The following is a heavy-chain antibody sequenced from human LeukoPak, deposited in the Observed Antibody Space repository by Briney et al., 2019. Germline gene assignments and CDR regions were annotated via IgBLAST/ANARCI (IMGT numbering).Heavy chain of an antibody. CDR2: IYSGGST. Sequence: GGSLRLSSAASGFTLSSNYMSWVRQAPGKGLEWVSVIYSGGSTYSTDSVTGRFTISRDNSKKTLYLQMNSLRAEDTAVYYCAKDRYDSSGYYYRMYYFDYWGQGTLVTVSS. CDR3: AKDRYDSSGYYYRMYYFDY. CDR1: GFTLSSNY. J-gene: IGHJ4*02. D-gene: IGHD3-22*01. V-gene: IGHV3-66*01.